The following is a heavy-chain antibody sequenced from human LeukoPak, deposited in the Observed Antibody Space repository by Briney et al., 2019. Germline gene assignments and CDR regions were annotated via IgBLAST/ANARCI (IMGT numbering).Heavy chain of an antibody. D-gene: IGHD6-19*01. CDR2: ISGSSGST. CDR3: AKTTEQWLVPYYFDY. Sequence: GGSLRLSCAASGFTFSSYAMSWVRQAPGKGLEWVSAISGSSGSTYYADSVKGRFTISRDNSKNTLYLQMNSLRAEDTTVYYCAKTTEQWLVPYYFDYWGQGTLVTVSS. CDR1: GFTFSSYA. V-gene: IGHV3-23*01. J-gene: IGHJ4*02.